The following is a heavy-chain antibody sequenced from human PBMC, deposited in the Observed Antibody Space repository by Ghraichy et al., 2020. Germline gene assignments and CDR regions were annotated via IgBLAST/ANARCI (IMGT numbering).Heavy chain of an antibody. CDR2: IYYTGST. CDR1: GGSISGYY. J-gene: IGHJ4*02. CDR3: AKFYSGYGS. Sequence: GSLRLSCTVSGGSISGYYWSWIRQPPGKGLEWIGNIYYTGSTNYNPSLKSRVTISVDTSKNQFFLRLSSVTAADTAVYYCAKFYSGYGSWGQGTLVTVSS. V-gene: IGHV4-59*01. D-gene: IGHD5-12*01.